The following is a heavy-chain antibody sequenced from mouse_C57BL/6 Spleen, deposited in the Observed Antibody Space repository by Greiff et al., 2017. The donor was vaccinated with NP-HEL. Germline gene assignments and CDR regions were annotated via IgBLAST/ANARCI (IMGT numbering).Heavy chain of an antibody. CDR3: AIEGGYGSEGYFDY. J-gene: IGHJ2*01. D-gene: IGHD1-1*01. CDR2: IHPNSGST. CDR1: GYTFTSYW. Sequence: QVQLQQPGAELVKPGASVKLSCKASGYTFTSYWMHWVKQRPGQGLEWIGMIHPNSGSTNYNEKFKSKATLTVDKSSSTAYMQLSSLTSEDSAVYYCAIEGGYGSEGYFDYWGQGTTLTVSS. V-gene: IGHV1-64*01.